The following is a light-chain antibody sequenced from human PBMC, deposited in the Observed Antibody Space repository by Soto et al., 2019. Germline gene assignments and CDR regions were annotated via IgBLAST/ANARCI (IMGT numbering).Light chain of an antibody. CDR3: QQRSST. CDR2: GAS. J-gene: IGKJ5*01. Sequence: EIVMTQSPATLSVSPGERATLSCRASQSVSRKLSWYQQTRGQAPRLLMYGASTRATGVPARFSGSGSGTDFTLTISSLEPEDFAVYYCQQRSSTFGQGTRLEIK. V-gene: IGKV3-11*01. CDR1: QSVSRK.